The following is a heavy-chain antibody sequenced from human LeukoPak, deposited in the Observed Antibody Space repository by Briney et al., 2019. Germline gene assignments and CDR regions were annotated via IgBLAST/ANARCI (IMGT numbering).Heavy chain of an antibody. CDR1: GGSISGSNFY. D-gene: IGHD3-3*01. J-gene: IGHJ4*02. Sequence: SETLSLTCTVSGGSISGSNFYWGWVRQPPGKGREWIGNIFYSGSTYYNPSLKSRVTISVDTSKNQFSLKLSSVTAADTAVYYCARLEYYDFWSGYSAPYYFDYWGQGTLVTVSS. CDR2: IFYSGST. V-gene: IGHV4-39*01. CDR3: ARLEYYDFWSGYSAPYYFDY.